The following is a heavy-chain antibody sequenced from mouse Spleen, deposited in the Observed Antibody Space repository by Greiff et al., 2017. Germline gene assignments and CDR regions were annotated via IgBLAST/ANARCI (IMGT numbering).Heavy chain of an antibody. CDR1: GFTFSSYY. D-gene: IGHD2-14*01. J-gene: IGHJ4*01. CDR2: INSNGGST. CDR3: ARHAYYRYSYAMDY. V-gene: IGHV5-6-2*01. Sequence: EVQVVESGGGLVKLGGSLKLSCAASGFTFSSYYMSWVRQTPEKRLELVAAINSNGGSTYYPDTVKGRFTISRDNAKNTLYLQMSSLKSEDTALYYCARHAYYRYSYAMDYWGQGTSVTVSS.